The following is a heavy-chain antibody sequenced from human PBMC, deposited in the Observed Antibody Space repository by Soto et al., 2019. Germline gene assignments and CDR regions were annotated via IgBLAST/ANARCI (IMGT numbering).Heavy chain of an antibody. CDR2: IFSADNT. V-gene: IGHV3-53*01. D-gene: IGHD3-3*01. CDR1: GFTVSSNY. Sequence: GGSLRLSCAASGFTVSSNYLSWVRQAPGKGLEWVSVIFSADNTHYADSVKGRFTISRDNSKNTVFLQMNSLRAEDTAVYYCAITGAGYYIVWGQGTPVTVS. CDR3: AITGAGYYIV. J-gene: IGHJ4*02.